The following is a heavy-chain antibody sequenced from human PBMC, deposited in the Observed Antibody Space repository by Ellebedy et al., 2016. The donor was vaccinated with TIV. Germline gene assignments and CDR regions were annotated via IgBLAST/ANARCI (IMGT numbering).Heavy chain of an antibody. CDR2: IFGSGGGI. CDR3: AKDRTSGDGYWVFDQ. CDR1: GFTFSGYA. D-gene: IGHD5-18*01. Sequence: GESLKISCVASGFTFSGYAMSWVRQAPGKGLEWVSGIFGSGGGISYADSVKGRFTISRDNSKSMVHLQMNSLRPEDTAVYYCAKDRTSGDGYWVFDQWGQGTLVTVSS. V-gene: IGHV3-23*01. J-gene: IGHJ4*02.